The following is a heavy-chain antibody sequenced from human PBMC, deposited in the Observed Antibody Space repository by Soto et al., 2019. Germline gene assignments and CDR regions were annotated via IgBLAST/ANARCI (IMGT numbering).Heavy chain of an antibody. CDR3: ARAQTLLFYYYMDV. V-gene: IGHV4-59*01. D-gene: IGHD2-15*01. CDR2: IYYSGST. J-gene: IGHJ6*03. CDR1: GGNIRSYG. Sequence: SETQSLTSTVSGGNIRSYGWSWIRQPPGKGLEWIGYIYYSGSTNYNPSLKSRVTISVDTSKNQFSLKLSSVTAADTAVYYCARAQTLLFYYYMDVWGKGTTVTVSS.